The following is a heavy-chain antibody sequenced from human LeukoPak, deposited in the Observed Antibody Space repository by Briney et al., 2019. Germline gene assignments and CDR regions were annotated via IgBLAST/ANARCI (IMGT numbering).Heavy chain of an antibody. CDR1: GGSISSYY. CDR2: IYYSGST. V-gene: IGHV4-59*01. Sequence: SATLSLTCTVSGGSISSYYWSWIRQPPGKGLEWIGYIYYSGSTNYNPSLKSRVTISVDTSKNQFSLKLSSVTAADAAVYYCARARRIAAAADYWGQGTLVTVSS. CDR3: ARARRIAAAADY. D-gene: IGHD6-13*01. J-gene: IGHJ4*02.